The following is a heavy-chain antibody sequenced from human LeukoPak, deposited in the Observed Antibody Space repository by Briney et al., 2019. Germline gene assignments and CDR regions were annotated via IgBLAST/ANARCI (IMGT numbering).Heavy chain of an antibody. CDR2: ISYDGSNK. V-gene: IGHV3-30*04. CDR3: ARDFAGIVVVPAAIDYYYGMDV. CDR1: GFTFSSYA. J-gene: IGHJ6*04. D-gene: IGHD2-2*01. Sequence: PGGSLRLSCAASGFTFSSYAMHWVRQAPGKGLEWVAVISYDGSNKYYADSVKGRFTISRDNSKNTLYLQMNSLRAEDTAVYYCARDFAGIVVVPAAIDYYYGMDVWGKGTTVTVSS.